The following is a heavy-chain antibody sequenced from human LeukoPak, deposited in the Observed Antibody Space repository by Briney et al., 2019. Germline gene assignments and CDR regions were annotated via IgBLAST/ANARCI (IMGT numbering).Heavy chain of an antibody. CDR1: GSGFTFGNFA. CDR2: ILDSGYST. D-gene: IGHD3-16*01. CDR3: AKLGGHPLHNYYVGV. V-gene: IGHV3-23*01. J-gene: IGHJ6*03. Sequence: GGSLRLSCEASGSGFTFGNFAFSWVRQAPGKGLEWVSGILDSGYSTYYANSVKGRFTISRDNSNNTLYLQMNSLRAEDTAVYYCAKLGGHPLHNYYVGVWGKGTTVAVSS.